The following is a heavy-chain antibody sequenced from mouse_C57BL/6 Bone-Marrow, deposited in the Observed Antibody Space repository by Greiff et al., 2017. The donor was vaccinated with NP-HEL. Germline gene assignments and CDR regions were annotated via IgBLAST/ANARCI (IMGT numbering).Heavy chain of an antibody. CDR3: ARSSYYYYGSSPFAY. J-gene: IGHJ3*01. CDR2: INPNNGGT. V-gene: IGHV1-18*01. CDR1: GYTFTDYN. Sequence: EVQLQQSGPELVKPGASVKMPCKASGYTFTDYNMDWVKQSHGKSLEWIGDINPNNGGTIYNQKFKGKATLTVDKSSSTAYMELRSLTSEDTAVYYCARSSYYYYGSSPFAYWGQGTLVTVSA. D-gene: IGHD1-1*01.